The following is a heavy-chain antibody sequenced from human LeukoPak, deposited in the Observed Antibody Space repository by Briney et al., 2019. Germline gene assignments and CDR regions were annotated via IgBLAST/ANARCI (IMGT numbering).Heavy chain of an antibody. CDR3: SRMSPDY. J-gene: IGHJ4*02. Sequence: GGSLGLSCAASGFIVSSNYMSWVRQAPGKGLEWVSIIYSGGTTYYADSVKGRFTISRDNSKNTLYLQMNSLRAEDTAVYYCSRMSPDYWGQGTLVTVSS. V-gene: IGHV3-66*01. CDR1: GFIVSSNY. CDR2: IYSGGTT.